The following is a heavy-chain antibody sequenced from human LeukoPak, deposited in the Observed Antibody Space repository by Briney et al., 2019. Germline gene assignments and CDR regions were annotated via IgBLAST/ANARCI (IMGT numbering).Heavy chain of an antibody. CDR3: VRGGYSSSWYHFDY. J-gene: IGHJ4*02. CDR2: IYYTGST. V-gene: IGHV4-59*01. D-gene: IGHD6-13*01. CDR1: GGSIGTFY. Sequence: SETLSLTCAVSGGSIGTFYWSWIRRPPGKGLEWIGYIYYTGSTNYNPSLKSRVTISVDTSKNQVSLRLTSVTAADTAVYYCVRGGYSSSWYHFDYWGQGTLVTVSS.